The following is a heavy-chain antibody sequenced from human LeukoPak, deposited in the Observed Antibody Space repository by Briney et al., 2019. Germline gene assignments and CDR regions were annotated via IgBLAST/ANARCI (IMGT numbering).Heavy chain of an antibody. CDR3: AATPEGRNDAFDS. J-gene: IGHJ3*02. D-gene: IGHD1-26*01. Sequence: PSRTLSLTCTVSGGSISGYYWSWIRQPPAKGLEWIGDIYHSGSTNYNPAVKSRVAISADTSKNQFSLKLSSVTAADTAVYYCAATPEGRNDAFDSWGQGTMVTVSS. V-gene: IGHV4-59*08. CDR1: GGSISGYY. CDR2: IYHSGST.